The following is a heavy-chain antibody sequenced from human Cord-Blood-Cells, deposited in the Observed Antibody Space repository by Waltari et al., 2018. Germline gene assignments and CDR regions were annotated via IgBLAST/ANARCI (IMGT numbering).Heavy chain of an antibody. CDR3: AKEVWYPY. CDR1: GFSFSSYA. CDR2: MSGSGGST. V-gene: IGHV3-23*01. D-gene: IGHD3-10*01. J-gene: IGHJ4*02. Sequence: EVQLLESGGGLVPPGGSLRPSCAASGFSFSSYAMSWVRQAPGKGLEWVSAMSGSGGSTYYADTVKGRFTISRDNSKNTLYLQMNSLRAEDTAVYYCAKEVWYPYWGQGTLVTVSS.